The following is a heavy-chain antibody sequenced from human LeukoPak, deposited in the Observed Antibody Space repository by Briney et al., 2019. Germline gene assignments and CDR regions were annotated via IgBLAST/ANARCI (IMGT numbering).Heavy chain of an antibody. D-gene: IGHD3-16*02. V-gene: IGHV4-61*02. CDR1: GDSISSGDYY. J-gene: IGHJ3*02. CDR3: ARGRRDPSVWGSYRYLTASRAFDI. CDR2: ISSSGST. Sequence: SETLSLTCTVSGDSISSGDYYWSWIRQPAGKGLEWIGRISSSGSTNYNPSLKSRVTISVDTSKNQFSLKLSSVTAADTAVYYCARGRRDPSVWGSYRYLTASRAFDIWGQGTMVTVSS.